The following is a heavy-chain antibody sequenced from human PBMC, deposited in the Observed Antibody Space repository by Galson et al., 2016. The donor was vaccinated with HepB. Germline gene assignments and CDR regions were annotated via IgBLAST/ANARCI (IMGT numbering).Heavy chain of an antibody. V-gene: IGHV4-34*01. Sequence: SETLSLTCAVYSGSFNNYYWSWIRQAPGRGPEWIGEINHIGSTNYKTSLKGRVTMSVETSKTQISLRLNSVTAADTAVYYCARQRTVTLLPYGTGRYDNIAYFDPWGQGTLVTVSS. CDR2: INHIGST. D-gene: IGHD3-10*01. J-gene: IGHJ5*02. CDR3: ARQRTVTLLPYGTGRYDNIAYFDP. CDR1: SGSFNNYY.